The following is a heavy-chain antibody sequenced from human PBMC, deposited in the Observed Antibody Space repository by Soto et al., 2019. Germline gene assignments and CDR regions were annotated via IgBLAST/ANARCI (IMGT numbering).Heavy chain of an antibody. Sequence: QVQLQQWGAGLLKPSETLSLTCAVYGGSFSGYYWSWIRQPPGKGLEWIGEINPSGSTNYNPSLKSRVTISVDTSKNQFSLKLSSVTAADTAVYYCARGRGTTVVTTGTTGGFDLWGRGTLVTVSS. CDR2: INPSGST. CDR3: ARGRGTTVVTTGTTGGFDL. V-gene: IGHV4-34*01. CDR1: GGSFSGYY. D-gene: IGHD4-17*01. J-gene: IGHJ2*01.